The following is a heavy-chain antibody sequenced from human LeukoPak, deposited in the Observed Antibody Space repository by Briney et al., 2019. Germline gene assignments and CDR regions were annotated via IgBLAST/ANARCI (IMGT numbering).Heavy chain of an antibody. J-gene: IGHJ6*03. Sequence: ASVKVSCKASGYTFTSYDINWVRQATGQGLEWMGWMNPNSGNTGYAQKFQGRVTMTRNTSISTAYMELSSLRSEDTAVYYCARGPPVTTFYYYMDVWGKGTTVTISS. CDR1: GYTFTSYD. V-gene: IGHV1-8*01. CDR2: MNPNSGNT. D-gene: IGHD4-17*01. CDR3: ARGPPVTTFYYYMDV.